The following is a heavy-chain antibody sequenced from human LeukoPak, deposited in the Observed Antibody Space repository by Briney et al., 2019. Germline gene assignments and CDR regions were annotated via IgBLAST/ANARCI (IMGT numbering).Heavy chain of an antibody. CDR1: GFTFSSYS. J-gene: IGHJ6*03. V-gene: IGHV3-21*01. CDR3: ARDQSAHYDFWSGYYMDV. D-gene: IGHD3-3*01. Sequence: GGSLRLSCAASGFTFSSYSMNWVRQAPGKGLEWVSSISSSSSYIYHADSVKGRFTISRDNAKNSLYLQMNSLRAEDTAVYYCARDQSAHYDFWSGYYMDVWGKGTTVTVSS. CDR2: ISSSSSYI.